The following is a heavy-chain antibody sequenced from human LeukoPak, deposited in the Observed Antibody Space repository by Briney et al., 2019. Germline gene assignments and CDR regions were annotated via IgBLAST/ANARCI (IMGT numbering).Heavy chain of an antibody. CDR2: ISTSATTM. V-gene: IGHV3-11*01. CDR3: ARSSFGDYVNY. D-gene: IGHD3-10*01. J-gene: IGHJ4*02. Sequence: GGSLTLSCAASGFAFSDSYMSWIRQAPGKGLEWVSYISTSATTMYYADSVKGRFTISRDNAKNSLYPQMNSLRAEDTALYYCARSSFGDYVNYWGQGTLVTVSS. CDR1: GFAFSDSY.